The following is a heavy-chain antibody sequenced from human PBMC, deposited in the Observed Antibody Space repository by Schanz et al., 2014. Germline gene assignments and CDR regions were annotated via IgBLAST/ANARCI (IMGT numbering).Heavy chain of an antibody. CDR2: FIPILDVG. CDR3: TRGGYSYALSAFDI. D-gene: IGHD5-18*01. CDR1: RSTFSSYT. V-gene: IGHV1-69*04. J-gene: IGHJ3*02. Sequence: QVQLVQSGAEVKKPGSSVRVSCKASRSTFSSYTISWVRQARGQGLEWVGRFIPILDVGNYAQQFQGRVTFTADKSTSTAYMELSSLRSDDTALYYCTRGGYSYALSAFDIWGQGTMVTVSS.